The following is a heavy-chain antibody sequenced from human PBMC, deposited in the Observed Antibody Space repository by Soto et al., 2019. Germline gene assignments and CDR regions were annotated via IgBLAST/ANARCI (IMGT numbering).Heavy chain of an antibody. J-gene: IGHJ3*01. CDR1: GYTFNTYW. D-gene: IGHD2-21*01. CDR3: ARQKLWMATINNDAFDV. V-gene: IGHV5-51*01. CDR2: IYPGDSDT. Sequence: PGESLKISCRGSGYTFNTYWIGWVRQMPGKGLEWMGFIYPGDSDTTYSPSFQGQVTISVDKSISTAYLQWSSLKVSDTAIYYCARQKLWMATINNDAFDVWGQGTKVTASS.